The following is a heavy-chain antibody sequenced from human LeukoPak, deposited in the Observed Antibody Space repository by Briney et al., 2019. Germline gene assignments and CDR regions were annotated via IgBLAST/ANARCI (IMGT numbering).Heavy chain of an antibody. V-gene: IGHV1-69*06. CDR3: ARDNDSRDPPHFDY. CDR2: IIPIIGTA. CDR1: VGTLSNYA. Sequence: GASVKVSCKASVGTLSNYAISWVRQAPGQGLEWMGGIIPIIGTANYSQKFRGRVTITADKSTKTAYMELNSLRSEDTAVYYCARDNDSRDPPHFDYWGQGTLVTVSP. J-gene: IGHJ4*02. D-gene: IGHD3-16*01.